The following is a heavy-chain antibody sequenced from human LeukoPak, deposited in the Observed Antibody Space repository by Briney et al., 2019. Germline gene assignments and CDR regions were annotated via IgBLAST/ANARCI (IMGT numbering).Heavy chain of an antibody. Sequence: PGGSLRLSCAASGFTFDDYAMHWVRQAPGKGLEWVSGISWNSGSIGYADSVKGRFTISRDNAKNTLYLQMNSLRAEDTAVYYCAKDRGIVVVTAIRGPDYWGQGTLVTVSS. CDR3: AKDRGIVVVTAIRGPDY. J-gene: IGHJ4*02. CDR2: ISWNSGSI. CDR1: GFTFDDYA. D-gene: IGHD2-21*02. V-gene: IGHV3-9*01.